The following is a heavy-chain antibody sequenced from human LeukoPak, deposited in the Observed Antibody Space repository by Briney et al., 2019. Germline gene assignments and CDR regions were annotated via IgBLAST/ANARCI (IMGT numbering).Heavy chain of an antibody. CDR3: TTGPLTTVGYYFDY. J-gene: IGHJ4*02. V-gene: IGHV3-49*03. CDR1: GFTFGDYA. D-gene: IGHD4-17*01. Sequence: GGSLRLSCTASGFTFGDYAMSWFRQAPGKGLEWVGFIRSKAYGGTTEYAASVKGRFTISRDDSKSIAYLQMNSLKTEDTAVYYCTTGPLTTVGYYFDYWGQGTLVTVSS. CDR2: IRSKAYGGTT.